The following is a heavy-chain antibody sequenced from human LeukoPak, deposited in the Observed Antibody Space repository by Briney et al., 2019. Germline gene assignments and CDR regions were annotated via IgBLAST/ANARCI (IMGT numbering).Heavy chain of an antibody. CDR3: ARDGSGSFYYYSYAMDV. CDR2: ISSSSGTI. J-gene: IGHJ6*02. Sequence: GGSLRLSCAASGFTFSRYWMSWVRQAPGKGLEWVSYISSSSGTIYYADSVKGRFTISRDNAKNSLYLQMNSLRAEDTAVYYCARDGSGSFYYYSYAMDVWGQGTTVTVSS. CDR1: GFTFSRYW. V-gene: IGHV3-48*01. D-gene: IGHD1-26*01.